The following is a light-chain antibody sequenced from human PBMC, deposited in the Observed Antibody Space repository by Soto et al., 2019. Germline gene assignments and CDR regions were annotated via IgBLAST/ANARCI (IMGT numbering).Light chain of an antibody. CDR1: SSDVGGYNY. J-gene: IGLJ1*01. CDR2: EVT. Sequence: QSVLTQPASVSGSPGQSITISCTGTSSDVGGYNYVSWYQHHPGKAPKLMIYEVTYRPSGVSNRFSGSKSGNTASLTISGLQAEDEADYYCSSYTSSSPHVFGTGTKATVL. CDR3: SSYTSSSPHV. V-gene: IGLV2-14*01.